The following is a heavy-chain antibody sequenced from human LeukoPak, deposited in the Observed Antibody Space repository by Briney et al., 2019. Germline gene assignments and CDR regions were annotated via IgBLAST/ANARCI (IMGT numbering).Heavy chain of an antibody. CDR3: AKDRYSYGSYYFDY. CDR1: GFTFSSYG. D-gene: IGHD5-18*01. CDR2: IRYDGSNE. J-gene: IGHJ4*02. V-gene: IGHV3-30*02. Sequence: GGSLRLSCAASGFTFSSYGMHWVRQAPGKGLEWVSFIRYDGSNEYYADSVRGRFTISRDNSKNTLYLQMNSLRAEDTAVYYCAKDRYSYGSYYFDYWGQGTLVTVSS.